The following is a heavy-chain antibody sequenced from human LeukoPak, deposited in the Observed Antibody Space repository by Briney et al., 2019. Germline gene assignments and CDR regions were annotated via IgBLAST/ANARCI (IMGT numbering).Heavy chain of an antibody. V-gene: IGHV3-15*07. J-gene: IGHJ4*02. CDR2: IRSKTDGETT. CDR1: GFTFSKAW. Sequence: PGGSLRLSCAASGFTFSKAWMNWDRQAPGKGLEWVGRIRSKTDGETTGYAAPVKGRISILRDDSKNTVYLQMNSLKTEDAAVYYCTTEKDYWGRGTLVTVSS. CDR3: TTEKDY.